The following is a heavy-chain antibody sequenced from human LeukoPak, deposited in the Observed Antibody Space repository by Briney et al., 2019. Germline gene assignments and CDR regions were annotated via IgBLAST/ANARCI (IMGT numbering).Heavy chain of an antibody. V-gene: IGHV1-69*13. Sequence: ASVKVSCKASGGTFSSYAISWVRQAPGQGLEWMGGIIPIFGTANYAQKFQGRVTITADESTSTAYMELSRLRSDDTAVYYCASTGQQLVGEWDYFDYWGQGTLVTVSS. D-gene: IGHD6-13*01. J-gene: IGHJ4*02. CDR3: ASTGQQLVGEWDYFDY. CDR2: IIPIFGTA. CDR1: GGTFSSYA.